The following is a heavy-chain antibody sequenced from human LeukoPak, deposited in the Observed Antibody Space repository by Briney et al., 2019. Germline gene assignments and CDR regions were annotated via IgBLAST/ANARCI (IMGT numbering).Heavy chain of an antibody. Sequence: SETLSLTCTVSAGSISSSSYYWSWIRQPPGKGLEWIGEINHSGSTNYNPSLKSRVTISVDTSKNQFSLKLSSVTAADTAVYYCARGRKIILWFGELKVDVWGKGTTVTVSS. CDR2: INHSGST. D-gene: IGHD3-10*01. J-gene: IGHJ6*04. CDR3: ARGRKIILWFGELKVDV. CDR1: AGSISSSSYY. V-gene: IGHV4-39*07.